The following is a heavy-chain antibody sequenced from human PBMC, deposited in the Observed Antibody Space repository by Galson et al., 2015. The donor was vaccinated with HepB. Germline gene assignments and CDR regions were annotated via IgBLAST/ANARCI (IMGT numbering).Heavy chain of an antibody. D-gene: IGHD6-13*01. J-gene: IGHJ4*02. Sequence: QSGAEVKKPGESLKISCKASGYTFTSYGISWVRQAPGQGLEWMGWISAYNGNTNYAQKLQGRVTMTTDTSTSTAYMELRSLRSDDTAVYYCARDRSPPPRSIAAAGKGEFDYWGQGTLVTVSS. CDR2: ISAYNGNT. CDR3: ARDRSPPPRSIAAAGKGEFDY. V-gene: IGHV1-18*04. CDR1: GYTFTSYG.